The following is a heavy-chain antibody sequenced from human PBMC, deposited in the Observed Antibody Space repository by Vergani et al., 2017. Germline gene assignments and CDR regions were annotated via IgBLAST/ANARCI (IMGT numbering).Heavy chain of an antibody. CDR3: AKDPNYDILTGYYNGPYFDY. Sequence: EVQLVETGGGLIQPGGSLRLSCAASGFTVSSNYMSWVRQAPGKGLEWVSVIYSGGSTYYADSVKGRFTISRDNSKNTLYLQMNSLRAEDTAVYYCAKDPNYDILTGYYNGPYFDYWGQGTLVTVSS. D-gene: IGHD3-9*01. J-gene: IGHJ4*02. CDR1: GFTVSSNY. V-gene: IGHV3-53*02. CDR2: IYSGGST.